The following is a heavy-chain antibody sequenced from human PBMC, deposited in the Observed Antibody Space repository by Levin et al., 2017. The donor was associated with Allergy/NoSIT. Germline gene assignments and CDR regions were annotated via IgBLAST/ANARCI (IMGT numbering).Heavy chain of an antibody. Sequence: PGGSLRLSCAASGFTFSSYSMNWVRQAPGKGLEWVSSISSTSSYIHYADSVKGRFTISRDNAKNSLYLQMNSLRAEDTAVYYCARVADYYFYGMDVWGQGTTVTVSS. J-gene: IGHJ6*02. CDR3: ARVADYYFYGMDV. CDR2: ISSTSSYI. CDR1: GFTFSSYS. V-gene: IGHV3-21*01.